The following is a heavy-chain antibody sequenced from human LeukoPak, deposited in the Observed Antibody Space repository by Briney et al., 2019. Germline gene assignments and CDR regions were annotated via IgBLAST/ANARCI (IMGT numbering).Heavy chain of an antibody. D-gene: IGHD5-24*01. Sequence: SETLSLTCTVSGGSISVGSYYWNWIRQPAGKGLEWIGCSSASGDTAYNPSLKSRVTISVDTSRTRFSLKLTSVTAADTAVYYCARLRDGQFDYWGQGTLVTVSS. CDR1: GGSISVGSYY. J-gene: IGHJ4*02. CDR3: ARLRDGQFDY. CDR2: SSASGDT. V-gene: IGHV4-61*02.